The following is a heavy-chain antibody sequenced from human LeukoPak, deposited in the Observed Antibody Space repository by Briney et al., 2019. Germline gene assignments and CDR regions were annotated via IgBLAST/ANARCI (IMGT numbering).Heavy chain of an antibody. Sequence: GGSLRLSCAASGFTFSSYAMSWVRQAPGKGLEWVSAISGSGSTIYYADSVKGRFTISRDNAKNSLYQQMNSLRAEDTAVYYCAREGGGYSYGCDYWGQGTLVTVSS. CDR1: GFTFSSYA. J-gene: IGHJ4*02. CDR3: AREGGGYSYGCDY. CDR2: ISGSGSTI. V-gene: IGHV3-23*01. D-gene: IGHD5-18*01.